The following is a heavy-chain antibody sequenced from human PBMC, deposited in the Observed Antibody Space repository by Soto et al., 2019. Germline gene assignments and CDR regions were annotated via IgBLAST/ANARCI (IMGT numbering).Heavy chain of an antibody. V-gene: IGHV3-23*01. CDR3: AKNVKSGPGSPYCDC. Sequence: PGGSLRRSCAASGFSLSSYSMSWVRQAPGKGLEWVSGVRTSGDVGTTYYAYSWKGRFTISRDNTKNMLFLQMNSLRAAYTAIYYCAKNVKSGPGSPYCDCCGQGTRVVFAS. J-gene: IGHJ5*01. CDR1: GFSLSSYS. D-gene: IGHD3-10*01. CDR2: VRTSGDVGTT.